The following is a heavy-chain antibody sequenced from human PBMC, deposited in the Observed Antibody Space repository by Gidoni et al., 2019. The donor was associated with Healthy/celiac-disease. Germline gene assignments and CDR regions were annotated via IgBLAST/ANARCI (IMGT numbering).Heavy chain of an antibody. D-gene: IGHD6-19*01. V-gene: IGHV3-48*02. CDR1: GFPFSSYS. J-gene: IGHJ4*02. Sequence: EVQLVASGGGLVQPGGSLRLSCAASGFPFSSYSMTCVRQAPGKGLEWVSYISSSSSTIYYADAVKGRFTISRDNAKNSLYLQMNSLRDEDTAVYYCARETTNRLGRSGWCRLFDYWGQGTLVTVSS. CDR2: ISSSSSTI. CDR3: ARETTNRLGRSGWCRLFDY.